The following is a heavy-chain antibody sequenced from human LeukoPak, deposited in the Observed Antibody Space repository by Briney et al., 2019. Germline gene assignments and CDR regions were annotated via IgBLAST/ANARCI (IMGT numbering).Heavy chain of an antibody. CDR3: AKAGGYPDAFDI. V-gene: IGHV3-23*01. D-gene: IGHD2-8*02. CDR1: GFTFRSYA. J-gene: IGHJ3*02. CDR2: ISGSGGST. Sequence: GRSLRLSCAASGFTFRSYAMSWVRQAPGKGLEWVSHISGSGGSTYYADSVKGRFTISRDNSRNTLYLQMNSLRAEDTAVYYCAKAGGYPDAFDIWGQGTMVTVSS.